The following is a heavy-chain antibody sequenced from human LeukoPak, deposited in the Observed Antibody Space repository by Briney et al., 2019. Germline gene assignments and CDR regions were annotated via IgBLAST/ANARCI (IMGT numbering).Heavy chain of an antibody. J-gene: IGHJ3*02. CDR1: GFTFSSYW. D-gene: IGHD6-19*01. V-gene: IGHV3-7*01. CDR2: IKQDGSEK. Sequence: GGSLRLSCAASGFTFSSYWMSWVRQAPGKGLEWVANIKQDGSEKYYVDSVKGRFTISRDNAKNSLYLQMNSLRAEDTAVYYCARTYSSGWYGFRSASDIWGQGTVVTVSS. CDR3: ARTYSSGWYGFRSASDI.